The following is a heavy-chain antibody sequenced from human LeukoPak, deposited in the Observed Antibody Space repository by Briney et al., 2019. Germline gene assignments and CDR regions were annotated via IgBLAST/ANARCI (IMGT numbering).Heavy chain of an antibody. D-gene: IGHD3-9*01. CDR2: ISSSSSYI. CDR1: GFTFSSYS. V-gene: IGHV3-21*01. Sequence: GGSLRLSCAASGFTFSSYSMNWVRQAPGKGLEWVSSISSSSSYIYYADSVKGRFTISRDNAKNSLYLQMNSLRAEDTAVYYCARDGDSLRYFGLSLNDAFDFWGRGTMVTVSS. J-gene: IGHJ3*01. CDR3: ARDGDSLRYFGLSLNDAFDF.